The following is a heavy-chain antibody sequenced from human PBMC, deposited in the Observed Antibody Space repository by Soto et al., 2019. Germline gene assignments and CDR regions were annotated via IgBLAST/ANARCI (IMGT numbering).Heavy chain of an antibody. J-gene: IGHJ6*02. Sequence: QVPLVQSGAEVKKPGASVKVSCKASGYTFTTYGISWVRQAPGQGLEWMGWISTYNGDTDYAQNLQGRVTMTTDTSTTTAYMELRSLRSDDTAVYYCAREGSRPYYYYGMDVWGQGTTVTVSS. V-gene: IGHV1-18*01. CDR3: AREGSRPYYYYGMDV. CDR2: ISTYNGDT. D-gene: IGHD2-15*01. CDR1: GYTFTTYG.